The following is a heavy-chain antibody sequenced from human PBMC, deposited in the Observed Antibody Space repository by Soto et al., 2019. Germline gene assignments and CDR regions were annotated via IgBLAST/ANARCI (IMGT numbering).Heavy chain of an antibody. CDR1: GYTFTSYG. D-gene: IGHD3-3*01. CDR3: ARDLKGYDFWSCYSHYYYGMDV. J-gene: IGHJ6*02. CDR2: ISAYNGNT. Sequence: QVQLVQSGAEVKKPGASVKVSCKASGYTFTSYGISWVRQAPGQGLEWMGWISAYNGNTNYAQKLQGRVTMTTDTSTSTAYMELRSLRSDDTAVYYCARDLKGYDFWSCYSHYYYGMDVWGQGTTVTVSS. V-gene: IGHV1-18*01.